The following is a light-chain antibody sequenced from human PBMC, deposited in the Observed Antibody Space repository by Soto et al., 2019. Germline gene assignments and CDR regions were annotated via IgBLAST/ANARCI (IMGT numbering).Light chain of an antibody. J-gene: IGLJ1*01. CDR3: TSIAPGRSYV. Sequence: QSALTQPASVSGSPGQSITISCSGTSSDIGAYDYVSWYQQHPGRAPKLIIYEVSHRFSGLSYRFSGSKSGNTASLTISGLQAADEGAYSSTSIAPGRSYVCESGTKVTAL. V-gene: IGLV2-14*03. CDR2: EVS. CDR1: SSDIGAYDY.